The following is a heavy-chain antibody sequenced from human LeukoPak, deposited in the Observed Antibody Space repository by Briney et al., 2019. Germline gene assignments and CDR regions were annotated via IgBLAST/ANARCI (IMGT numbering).Heavy chain of an antibody. CDR2: ISLSGGST. D-gene: IGHD6-6*01. CDR3: AKDLGSSPPGDF. V-gene: IGHV3-23*01. Sequence: GSLRLSFATSGGPLRTYSISLGRQAPGKGLEGVSSISLSGGSTYYADSVKGRFTISRDSAKNTLYLQMNSLRVEDTAVYSCAKDLGSSPPGDFWGQGTLVTVSS. J-gene: IGHJ4*02. CDR1: GGPLRTYS.